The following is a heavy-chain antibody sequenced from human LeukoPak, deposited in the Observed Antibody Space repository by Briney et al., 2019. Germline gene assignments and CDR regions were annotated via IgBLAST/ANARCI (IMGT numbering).Heavy chain of an antibody. J-gene: IGHJ5*02. CDR1: GFTFSDYY. CDR3: ARDRGVDIVATIT. D-gene: IGHD5-12*01. CDR2: ISSSGSTI. Sequence: PGGSLRLSCAASGFTFSDYYMSLIRRAPGKGLEWVSYISSSGSTIYYADSVKGRFTISRDNAKNSLYLQMNSLRAEDTAVYYCARDRGVDIVATITWGQGTLVTVSS. V-gene: IGHV3-11*01.